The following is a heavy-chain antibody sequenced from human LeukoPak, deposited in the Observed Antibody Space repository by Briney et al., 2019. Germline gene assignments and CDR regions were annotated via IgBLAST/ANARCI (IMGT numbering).Heavy chain of an antibody. CDR2: IYYSGST. V-gene: IGHV4-59*01. CDR3: ARETSQIVVDPIDY. J-gene: IGHJ4*02. CDR1: GGSISSYY. D-gene: IGHD3-22*01. Sequence: SETLSLTCIVSGGSISSYYWSWIRQPPGKGLEWIGYIYYSGSTNYNPPLKSRVTISVDTSKNQFSLKLSSVTAADTAVYYCARETSQIVVDPIDYWGQGTLATVSS.